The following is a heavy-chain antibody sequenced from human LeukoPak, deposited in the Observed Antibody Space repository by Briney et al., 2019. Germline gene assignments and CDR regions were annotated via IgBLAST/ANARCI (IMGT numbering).Heavy chain of an antibody. CDR1: GFTFSSYA. CDR2: ISSNGGST. Sequence: GGSLRLSCSASGFTFSSYAMHWVRQAPGKGLEYVSAISSNGGSTYYADSVKGRLTISRDNSKNTLYLQMSSLRAEDTAVYYCVKAYYDFWSGTDNWGQGTLVTVSS. J-gene: IGHJ4*02. D-gene: IGHD3-3*01. CDR3: VKAYYDFWSGTDN. V-gene: IGHV3-64D*09.